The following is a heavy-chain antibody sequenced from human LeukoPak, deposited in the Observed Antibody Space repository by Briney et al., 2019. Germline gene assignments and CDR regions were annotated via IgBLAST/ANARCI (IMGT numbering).Heavy chain of an antibody. Sequence: PGGSLRLSCAASGFTFSNAWMSWVRQAPGKGLEWVGRIKSKTDGGTTDYAAPVKGRFTISRDDSKNTLYLQMNSLKTEDTAVYYCTTGPPSGSYDAFDYWGQGTLVTVSS. D-gene: IGHD1-26*01. J-gene: IGHJ4*02. CDR2: IKSKTDGGTT. CDR3: TTGPPSGSYDAFDY. CDR1: GFTFSNAW. V-gene: IGHV3-15*01.